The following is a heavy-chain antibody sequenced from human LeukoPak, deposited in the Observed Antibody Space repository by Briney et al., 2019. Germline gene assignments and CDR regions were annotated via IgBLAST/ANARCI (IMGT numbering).Heavy chain of an antibody. CDR1: GGSISSYY. CDR2: IYYSGST. J-gene: IGHJ4*02. D-gene: IGHD3-22*01. V-gene: IGHV4-59*01. Sequence: SETLSLTCTVSGGSISSYYWSWIRQPPGKGPEWIGYIYYSGSTNYSPSLKSRVTISVDTSKNQFSLKLSSVTAADTAVYYCARVLYYYDSSGWYYFDYWGQGTLVTVSS. CDR3: ARVLYYYDSSGWYYFDY.